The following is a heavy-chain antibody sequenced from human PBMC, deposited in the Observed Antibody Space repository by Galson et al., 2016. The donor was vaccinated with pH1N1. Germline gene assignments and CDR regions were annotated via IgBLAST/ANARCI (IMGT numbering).Heavy chain of an antibody. CDR3: ASLAASSTLDYHYGIDA. CDR2: IHHTAVT. Sequence: SETLSLTCDVSDYLISNCCFWGWIRQPPGKGLEWLGAIHHTAVTYRSPPLKSRLTISVDTSKNQFSLRLSSVTAADTAIYYCASLAASSTLDYHYGIDAWGQGTTVIVSS. CDR1: DYLISNCCF. D-gene: IGHD1-1*01. J-gene: IGHJ6*02. V-gene: IGHV4-38-2*01.